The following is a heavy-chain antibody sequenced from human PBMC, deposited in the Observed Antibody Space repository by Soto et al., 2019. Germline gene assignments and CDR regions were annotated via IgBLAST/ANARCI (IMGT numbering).Heavy chain of an antibody. V-gene: IGHV1-8*01. Sequence: ASVKVSCKASGYTFNTYDINWVRQATGQGLEWMGWMNPESGSTGFAQSFQGRITLTRNTSLNTVYMEVSSLTNEDTAVYFCARSGGSGYYSAHYYGMDVWGPGTTVTVSS. CDR3: ARSGGSGYYSAHYYGMDV. CDR1: GYTFNTYD. D-gene: IGHD3-22*01. J-gene: IGHJ6*02. CDR2: MNPESGST.